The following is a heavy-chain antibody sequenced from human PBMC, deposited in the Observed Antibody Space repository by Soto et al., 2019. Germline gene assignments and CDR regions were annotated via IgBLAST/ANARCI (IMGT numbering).Heavy chain of an antibody. D-gene: IGHD6-6*01. V-gene: IGHV1-69*06. CDR1: GGTFSSYA. Sequence: QVQLVQSGAEVKKTGSSVKVSCKASGGTFSSYAISWVRQAPGQGLEWMGGIIPIFGTANYAQKFQGRVTITEDKSTSTAYMELGSRRSEDTAVYYCARDSIAGRPRSYYGMDVWGQGSTVTVSS. CDR3: ARDSIAGRPRSYYGMDV. CDR2: IIPIFGTA. J-gene: IGHJ6*02.